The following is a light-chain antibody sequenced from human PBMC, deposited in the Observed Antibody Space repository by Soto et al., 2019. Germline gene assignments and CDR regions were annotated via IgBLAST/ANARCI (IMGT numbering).Light chain of an antibody. CDR2: KAS. V-gene: IGKV1-5*03. J-gene: IGKJ4*01. Sequence: DIQMTQSPSSLSASVGDRVTITCQASQNINNYLNWYQQKPGKAPKLLIYKASSLESGVPSRFSGSGSGTEFTLSISSLQPDDFASYYCQQYNTFPLTFGGGTKVDIK. CDR1: QNINNY. CDR3: QQYNTFPLT.